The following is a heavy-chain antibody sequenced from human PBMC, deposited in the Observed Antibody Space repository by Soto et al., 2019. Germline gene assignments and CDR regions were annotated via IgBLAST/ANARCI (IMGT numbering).Heavy chain of an antibody. J-gene: IGHJ4*02. D-gene: IGHD2-15*01. V-gene: IGHV4-59*01. Sequence: TLSLTCTVSGGSISPFYWSWVRQPPGKGLEWIGYLYYSGNTNYNPSLKSRVTISVDASKNQVSLRLTSVTAADTAVYYCARVGGVAARTFDYWGQRTVVTGS. CDR3: ARVGGVAARTFDY. CDR1: GGSISPFY. CDR2: LYYSGNT.